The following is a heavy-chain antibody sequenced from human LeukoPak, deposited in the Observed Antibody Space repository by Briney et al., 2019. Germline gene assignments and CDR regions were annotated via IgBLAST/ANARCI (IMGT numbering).Heavy chain of an antibody. D-gene: IGHD3-9*01. J-gene: IGHJ4*02. V-gene: IGHV1-2*02. CDR3: ASVPTYYDILTGYTPPPSFDY. CDR1: GYTFTGYY. Sequence: ASVKVSCKASGYTFTGYYMHWVRQAPGQGLEWMGWINPNSGGTNYAQKFQGRVTMTRDTSISTAYMELSRLRSDDTAVYYCASVPTYYDILTGYTPPPSFDYWGQGTLVTVSS. CDR2: INPNSGGT.